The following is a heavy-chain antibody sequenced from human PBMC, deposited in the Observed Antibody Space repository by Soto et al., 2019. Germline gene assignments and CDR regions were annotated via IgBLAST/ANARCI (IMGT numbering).Heavy chain of an antibody. V-gene: IGHV3-33*01. CDR2: IWYDGSNK. D-gene: IGHD6-19*01. CDR1: GFTFSSYG. Sequence: SLRLSCAASGFTFSSYGMHWVRQAPGKGLEWVAVIWYDGSNKYYADSVKGRFTISRDNSKNTLYLQMNSLRAEDTAVYYCARDRGIAVAGIYYFDYWGQGTLVTVSS. J-gene: IGHJ4*02. CDR3: ARDRGIAVAGIYYFDY.